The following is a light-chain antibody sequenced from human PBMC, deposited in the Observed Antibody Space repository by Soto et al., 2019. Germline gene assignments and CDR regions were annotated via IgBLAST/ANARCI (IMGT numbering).Light chain of an antibody. CDR3: TAWDDTLSGLV. Sequence: QSVLTQPPSASGTPGQRVTISCSGRSSNIGSNSVYWYQQLPGTAPKLLIYRNDQRPSGVPDRFSVSRPGTSASLAISGLRSEDEADYFCTAWDDTLSGLVFGGGTKLTVL. CDR1: SSNIGSNS. CDR2: RND. J-gene: IGLJ2*01. V-gene: IGLV1-47*01.